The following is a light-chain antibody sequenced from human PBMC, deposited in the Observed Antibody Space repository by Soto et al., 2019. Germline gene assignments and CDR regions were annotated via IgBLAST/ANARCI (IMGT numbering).Light chain of an antibody. CDR3: QQYHNWPPIT. Sequence: EIVMTQSPATLSVSPGERATLSCRASQSVSSNLAWYQQKPGQAPRLLIYDASTRTTAIPARFSGSGAGTEFTLTISSLQSEDFAVSHCQQYHNWPPITFGQGTRLEIK. V-gene: IGKV3-15*01. CDR1: QSVSSN. CDR2: DAS. J-gene: IGKJ5*01.